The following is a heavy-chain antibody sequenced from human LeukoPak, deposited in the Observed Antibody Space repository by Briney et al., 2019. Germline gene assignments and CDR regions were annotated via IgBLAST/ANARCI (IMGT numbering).Heavy chain of an antibody. V-gene: IGHV4-38-2*02. CDR1: GYSISSGYY. CDR3: ARQVWSGYYVGY. J-gene: IGHJ4*02. Sequence: SETLSLTCTVSGYSISSGYYWGWIRQPPGKGLGWIGSIYHSGSTYYNPSLKSRVTISVDTSKNQFSLKLSSVTAADTAVYYCARQVWSGYYVGYWGQGTLVTVSS. D-gene: IGHD3-3*01. CDR2: IYHSGST.